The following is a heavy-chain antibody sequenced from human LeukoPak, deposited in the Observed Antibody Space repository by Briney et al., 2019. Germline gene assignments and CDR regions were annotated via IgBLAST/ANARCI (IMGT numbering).Heavy chain of an antibody. J-gene: IGHJ3*01. V-gene: IGHV3-13*01. CDR2: IGTAGDT. D-gene: IGHD6-13*01. CDR3: SRGGAPAGYAYDV. Sequence: GGSLRLSCATSGFTFSNFDLDWVRQATGEGLEWVSAIGTAGDTYYPDSVKGRFTISRDNAKNSFYLQMNNLRVGDTAVYYCSRGGAPAGYAYDVWGHGTVVTVSS. CDR1: GFTFSNFD.